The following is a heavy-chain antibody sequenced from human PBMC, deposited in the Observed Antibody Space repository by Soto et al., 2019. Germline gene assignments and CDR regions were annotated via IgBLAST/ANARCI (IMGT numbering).Heavy chain of an antibody. CDR3: AREFRNYNFDY. V-gene: IGHV3-30-3*01. CDR2: ISYDGSNK. J-gene: IGHJ4*02. Sequence: AGGSLRLSCAASGFTFSSYAMHWVRQAPGKGLEWVAVISYDGSNKYYADSVKGRFTISRDNSKNTLYLQMNSLRAEDTAVYYCAREFRNYNFDYWGQGTLVTVSS. CDR1: GFTFSSYA. D-gene: IGHD4-4*01.